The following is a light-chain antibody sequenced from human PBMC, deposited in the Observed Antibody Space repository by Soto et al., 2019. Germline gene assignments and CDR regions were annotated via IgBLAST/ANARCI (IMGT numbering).Light chain of an antibody. V-gene: IGKV4-1*01. J-gene: IGKJ4*01. CDR3: QQHYSTPLT. CDR2: WAS. CDR1: QSVLYSANSKNY. Sequence: DILMTQSPASLAVSLGERATINCKSRQSVLYSANSKNYLAWYQQKPGQPPKMLIYWASTRASGVPDRFSGSGSGTDFTLTISSLQAEDVAVYYCQQHYSTPLTFGGGTKVDIK.